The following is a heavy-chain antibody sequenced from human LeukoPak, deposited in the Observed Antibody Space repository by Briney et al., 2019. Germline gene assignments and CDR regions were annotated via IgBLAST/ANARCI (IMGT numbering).Heavy chain of an antibody. CDR1: GGSISSYY. Sequence: PSETLSLTCTVSGGSISSYYWSWIRQPPGKGLEWIGYIYYSGSTNYNPSIKSRVTISVDTSKNQFSLKLSSVTAADTAVYYCARAKLKYYYDSSGYYFDYWGQGTLVTVSS. J-gene: IGHJ4*02. CDR3: ARAKLKYYYDSSGYYFDY. CDR2: IYYSGST. D-gene: IGHD3-22*01. V-gene: IGHV4-59*01.